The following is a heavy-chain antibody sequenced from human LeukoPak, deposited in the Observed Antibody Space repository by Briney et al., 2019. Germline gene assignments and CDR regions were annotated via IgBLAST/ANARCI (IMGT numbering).Heavy chain of an antibody. V-gene: IGHV4-39*01. D-gene: IGHD3-16*01. CDR1: GGSISSSTYY. J-gene: IGHJ4*02. CDR2: ISYSGNI. Sequence: SETLSLTCTVSGGSISSSTYYWGWIRQPPGKGLEGIGSISYSGNIYYNPSLKSRVTISVDTSKNQFSLKLSSVTAADTAVYYCARQRRLELPDYWGQGTLVTVSS. CDR3: ARQRRLELPDY.